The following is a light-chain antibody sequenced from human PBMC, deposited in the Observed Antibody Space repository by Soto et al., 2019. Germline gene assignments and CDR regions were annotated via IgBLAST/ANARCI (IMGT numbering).Light chain of an antibody. V-gene: IGLV2-23*02. Sequence: QSALTQPASVSGSPGQSITIPCTGTSGDVGGYNLVSWYQQHPGKAPKLMIYEVTERPSGVSNRFSRAKSGNTASLTIAGLQPDDEADYYCCSYAGNSEVFGTGTKLTVL. CDR3: CSYAGNSEV. CDR1: SGDVGGYNL. CDR2: EVT. J-gene: IGLJ1*01.